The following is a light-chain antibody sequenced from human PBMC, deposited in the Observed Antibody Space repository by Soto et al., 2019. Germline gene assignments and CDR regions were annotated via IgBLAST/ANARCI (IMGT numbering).Light chain of an antibody. CDR3: QQYGRSII. Sequence: ESVLTQSPGTLSLSPGERATLSCRAAQSGGSTYLAWYQQKPGQAPRLLIHGTSNRATGIPERFSVSGSGTDFTLTITRLEPEEFAVYYCQQYGRSIIFGGGTKVEIK. CDR1: QSGGSTY. CDR2: GTS. J-gene: IGKJ4*01. V-gene: IGKV3-20*01.